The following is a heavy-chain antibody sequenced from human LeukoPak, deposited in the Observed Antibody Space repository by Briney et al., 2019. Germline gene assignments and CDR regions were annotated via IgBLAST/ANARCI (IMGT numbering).Heavy chain of an antibody. D-gene: IGHD2-2*01. CDR2: ISYDGSNK. V-gene: IGHV3-30-3*01. CDR3: AKVSRGLRGYCSSTSCPWGD. Sequence: GGSLRLSCAASGFTYSSYAMHWVRQAPGKGLEWVAVISYDGSNKYYADSVKGRFTISRDNSKNTLYLQMNSLRAEDTAVYYCAKVSRGLRGYCSSTSCPWGDWGQGTLVTVSS. CDR1: GFTYSSYA. J-gene: IGHJ4*02.